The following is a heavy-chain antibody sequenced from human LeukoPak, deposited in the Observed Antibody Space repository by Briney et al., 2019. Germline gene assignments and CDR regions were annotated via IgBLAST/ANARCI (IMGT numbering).Heavy chain of an antibody. Sequence: GGSLRLSCAASGFTFSSYAMSWVRQAPGKGLEWVSAISGSGGSTYYADSVKGRFTISRDNSKNTLYLQMNSLRAEDTAVDYCAKDRSGYGEYYFDYWGQGTLVTVSS. D-gene: IGHD5-12*01. CDR2: ISGSGGST. CDR1: GFTFSSYA. CDR3: AKDRSGYGEYYFDY. V-gene: IGHV3-23*01. J-gene: IGHJ4*02.